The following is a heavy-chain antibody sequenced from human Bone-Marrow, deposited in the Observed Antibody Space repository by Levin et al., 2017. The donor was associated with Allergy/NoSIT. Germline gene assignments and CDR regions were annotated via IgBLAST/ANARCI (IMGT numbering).Heavy chain of an antibody. J-gene: IGHJ4*02. CDR2: ISLDGNTQ. CDR1: GFTFSNYA. Sequence: PSGGSLRLSCAVSGFTFSNYAMHWVRQAPGRGLEWVAFISLDGNTQYYADSVKGRFTFSRDNSNNTLHLQMNSLRVEDTAIYYCAKDTYTCSGGSCYFFDYCGQGALVTVSS. D-gene: IGHD2-15*01. CDR3: AKDTYTCSGGSCYFFDY. V-gene: IGHV3-30*18.